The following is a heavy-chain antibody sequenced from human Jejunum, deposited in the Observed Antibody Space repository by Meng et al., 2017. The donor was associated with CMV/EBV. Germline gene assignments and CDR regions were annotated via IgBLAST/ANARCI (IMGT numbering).Heavy chain of an antibody. J-gene: IGHJ6*02. CDR2: ISSTSSYI. V-gene: IGHV3-21*01. D-gene: IGHD2-2*01. CDR3: ANQLPWNYYYGMDL. Sequence: SGFSFSSFIMNWVRQAPGKGLEWVASISSTSSYIYYADSLKGRFDISRDNAKNSLFLQMNSLRAEDTAVYYCANQLPWNYYYGMDLWGQGTTVTVSS. CDR1: GFSFSSFI.